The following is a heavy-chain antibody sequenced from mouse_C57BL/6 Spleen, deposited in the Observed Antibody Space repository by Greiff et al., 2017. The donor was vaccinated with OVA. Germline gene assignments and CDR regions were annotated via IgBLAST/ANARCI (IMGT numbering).Heavy chain of an antibody. CDR1: GFTFNTYD. Sequence: EVQLVESGGGLVQPKGSLKLSCAASGFTFNTYDMHWVRQAPGKGLEWVARIRSKSSNYATYYADSVKDRFTISRDDSQSMLYLQMNNLKTEDTAMYCCVRDQDGYDLYYYAMDYWGQGTSVTVSS. CDR2: IRSKSSNYAT. D-gene: IGHD2-2*01. J-gene: IGHJ4*01. CDR3: VRDQDGYDLYYYAMDY. V-gene: IGHV10-3*01.